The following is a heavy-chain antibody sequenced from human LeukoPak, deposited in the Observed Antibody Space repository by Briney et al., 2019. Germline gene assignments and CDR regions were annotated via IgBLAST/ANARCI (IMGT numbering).Heavy chain of an antibody. CDR3: ARDSHSSSWYSEFDY. CDR2: INILSNYI. CDR1: GFTFSSYS. J-gene: IGHJ4*02. D-gene: IGHD6-13*01. Sequence: GGSLRLSCAASGFTFSSYSMNWVRRAPGKGLEWVSSINILSNYIYYADSVKGRFTISRDNAKNPLYLQMNSLRAEDTAVYYCARDSHSSSWYSEFDYWGQGTLVNVSS. V-gene: IGHV3-21*01.